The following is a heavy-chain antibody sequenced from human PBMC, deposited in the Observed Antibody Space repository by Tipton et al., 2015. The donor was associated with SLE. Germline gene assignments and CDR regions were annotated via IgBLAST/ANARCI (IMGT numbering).Heavy chain of an antibody. J-gene: IGHJ6*03. CDR1: GGSFSGYY. D-gene: IGHD2-2*01. V-gene: IGHV4-34*01. CDR3: ARDGYCSSSNCRTSGYMDV. Sequence: TLSLTCAVYGGSFSGYYWSWIRQPPGKGLEWIGEINHSGGTNYNPSLKSRVTISVDTSKNQFSLKLSSVTAADTAVYYCARDGYCSSSNCRTSGYMDVWGKGTTVYVSS. CDR2: INHSGGT.